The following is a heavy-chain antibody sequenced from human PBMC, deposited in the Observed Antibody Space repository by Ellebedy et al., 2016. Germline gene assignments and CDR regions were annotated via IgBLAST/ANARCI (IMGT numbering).Heavy chain of an antibody. D-gene: IGHD1-26*01. Sequence: GGSLRLSCEASGFTVSSYTMNWVRQAPGKGLEWVSSITSSGSYMYSADSVKGRFTISRDNAKNSLYLQMNSLRAEDTAVYYCARGGPIYPSNDFWGQGTLVTVSS. CDR2: ITSSGSYM. CDR3: ARGGPIYPSNDF. J-gene: IGHJ4*02. CDR1: GFTVSSYT. V-gene: IGHV3-21*06.